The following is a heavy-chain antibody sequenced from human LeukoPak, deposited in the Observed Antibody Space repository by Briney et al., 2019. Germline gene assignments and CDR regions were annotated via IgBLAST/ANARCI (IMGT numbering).Heavy chain of an antibody. CDR3: VKRARGIAVALDY. V-gene: IGHV3-64D*09. J-gene: IGHJ4*02. Sequence: PGGSLRLSCSASGFTFSSYAMHWVRQAPGKGLEYVSAISSNGGSTYYADSVKGRFTIPRDNSKNTLYLQMSSLRAEDTAVYYCVKRARGIAVALDYWGQGTLVTVSS. CDR2: ISSNGGST. D-gene: IGHD6-19*01. CDR1: GFTFSSYA.